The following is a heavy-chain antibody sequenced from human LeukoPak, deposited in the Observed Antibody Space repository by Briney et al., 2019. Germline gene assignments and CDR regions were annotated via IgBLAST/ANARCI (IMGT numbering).Heavy chain of an antibody. D-gene: IGHD3-10*01. CDR3: ARDGRGPTRESLDY. CDR2: IYHSGST. J-gene: IGHJ4*02. V-gene: IGHV4-4*02. Sequence: PSGTLSLTCAVSGGSISSRNWWSWVRQPPGKGLEWIGEIYHSGSTNYNPSLKTRVTISVDKSKNQFSLKLSSVTAADTAVYYCARDGRGPTRESLDYWGQGTLVTVSS. CDR1: GGSISSRNW.